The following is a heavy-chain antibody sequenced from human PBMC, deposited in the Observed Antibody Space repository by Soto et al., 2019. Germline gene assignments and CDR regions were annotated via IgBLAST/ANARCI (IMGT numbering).Heavy chain of an antibody. CDR3: ARGGFYYDDTGWYFDL. CDR2: ISAYNGDT. Sequence: QVQLVQSGAEVKKPGASVKVSCKASGYTFTSYGISWVRQAPGQGLEWMGWISAYNGDTNYAQKFQGRVTMTTDTSASTGYMERRSRRSDDTAVYYCARGGFYYDDTGWYFDLWGRGTLVTVSS. D-gene: IGHD3-22*01. V-gene: IGHV1-18*01. J-gene: IGHJ2*01. CDR1: GYTFTSYG.